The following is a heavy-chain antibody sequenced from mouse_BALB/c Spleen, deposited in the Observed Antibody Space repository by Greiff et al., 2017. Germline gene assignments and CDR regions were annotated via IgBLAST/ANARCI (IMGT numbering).Heavy chain of an antibody. J-gene: IGHJ3*01. CDR1: GYTFTSYY. Sequence: QVQLQQSGPELVKPGASVRISCKASGYTFTSYYIHWVKQRPGQGLEWIGWIYPGSGNTKYNEKFKGKATLTADTSSSTAYMQLSSLTSEDSAVYFCARSDGLAWFAYWGQGTLVTVSA. CDR2: IYPGSGNT. D-gene: IGHD1-2*01. CDR3: ARSDGLAWFAY. V-gene: IGHV1-66*01.